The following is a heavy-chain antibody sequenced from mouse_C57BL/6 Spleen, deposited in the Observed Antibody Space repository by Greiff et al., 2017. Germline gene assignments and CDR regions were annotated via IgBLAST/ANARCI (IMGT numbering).Heavy chain of an antibody. J-gene: IGHJ3*01. D-gene: IGHD2-2*01. V-gene: IGHV1-18*01. Sequence: EVQLQQSGPELVKPGASVKIPCKASGYTFTDYNMDWVKQSHGKSLEWIGDINPNNGGTIYNQKFKGKATFTVDKSSSTAYMELRSLTSEDTAVYYCARCYYGYDEAWFAYWGQGTLVTVSA. CDR1: GYTFTDYN. CDR2: INPNNGGT. CDR3: ARCYYGYDEAWFAY.